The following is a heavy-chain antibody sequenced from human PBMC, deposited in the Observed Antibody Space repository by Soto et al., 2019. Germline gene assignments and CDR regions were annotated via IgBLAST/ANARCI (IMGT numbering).Heavy chain of an antibody. CDR3: ARDEGYYDSSGYSAY. CDR2: IWYDGSNK. CDR1: GFTFSSYG. J-gene: IGHJ4*02. D-gene: IGHD3-22*01. Sequence: QVQLVESGGGVVQPGRSLRLSCAASGFTFSSYGMHWVRQAPGKGLEWVAVIWYDGSNKYYADSVKGRFTISRDNSKNTLYLEMNSLRAEDTAVYYCARDEGYYDSSGYSAYWGQGTLVTVSS. V-gene: IGHV3-33*01.